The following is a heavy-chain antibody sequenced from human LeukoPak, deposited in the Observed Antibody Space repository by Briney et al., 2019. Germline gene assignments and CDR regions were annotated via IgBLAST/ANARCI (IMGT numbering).Heavy chain of an antibody. CDR1: GYSISSGYY. CDR3: ARDTGESSGSTFDY. CDR2: IYHSGRT. V-gene: IGHV4-38-2*02. Sequence: ETLSLTCTVSGYSISSGYYWGWIRQPPGKGLEWIGSIYHSGRTFYNPSLKSRVTISVDKSKNQFSLKLSSVTAADTAVYYCARDTGESSGSTFDYWGQGTLVTVSS. D-gene: IGHD1-26*01. J-gene: IGHJ4*02.